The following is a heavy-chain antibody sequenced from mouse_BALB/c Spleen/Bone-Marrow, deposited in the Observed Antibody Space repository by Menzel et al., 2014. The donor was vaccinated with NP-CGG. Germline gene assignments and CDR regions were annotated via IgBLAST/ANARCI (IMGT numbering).Heavy chain of an antibody. V-gene: IGHV5-6-4*01. CDR2: ISSGGSYT. J-gene: IGHJ4*01. CDR3: TRDPFYYGSSYAMDY. CDR1: GFTFSSYT. Sequence: EVKLMESGVGLVKPGGSLKLSCAASGFTFSSYTMSWVRQTPEKRLEWVATISSGGSYTYYPDSVKGRFTISRDNAKNTLYLQMSSLKSEDTAMYYCTRDPFYYGSSYAMDYWGQGTSVTVSS. D-gene: IGHD1-1*01.